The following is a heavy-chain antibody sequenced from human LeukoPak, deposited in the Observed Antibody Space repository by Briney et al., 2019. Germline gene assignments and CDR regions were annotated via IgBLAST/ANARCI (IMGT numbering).Heavy chain of an antibody. J-gene: IGHJ4*02. Sequence: SDTLSLTCTVSGGSINPYYWSWIRHPPGKGLEYIGYISYTGSTNSNPSLKSRLTISVDTSKNQVSLKLRSVTAADTAVYYCARIHDYGDYAFDKWGQGTLVTVSS. CDR1: GGSINPYY. CDR3: ARIHDYGDYAFDK. V-gene: IGHV4-59*08. D-gene: IGHD4-17*01. CDR2: ISYTGST.